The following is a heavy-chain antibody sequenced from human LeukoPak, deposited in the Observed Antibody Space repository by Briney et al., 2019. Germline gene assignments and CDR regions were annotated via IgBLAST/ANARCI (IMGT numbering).Heavy chain of an antibody. CDR1: GGSFSSYY. D-gene: IGHD1-1*01. J-gene: IGHJ3*02. Sequence: SETLSLTCAVYGGSFSSYYWSWIRQPAGKGLEWIGRIYTSGSTNYNPSLKSRVTISVDTSKNQFSLKLSSVAAADTAVYYCASELERRGGAFDIWGQGTMVTVSS. CDR2: IYTSGST. V-gene: IGHV4-59*10. CDR3: ASELERRGGAFDI.